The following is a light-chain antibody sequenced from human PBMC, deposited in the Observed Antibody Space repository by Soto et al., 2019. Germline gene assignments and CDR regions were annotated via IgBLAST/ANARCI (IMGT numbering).Light chain of an antibody. CDR2: EVS. CDR3: MQSILIPHT. Sequence: DIVMTQTPLSLSVTPGQPASISCKSSQSLLHSDGKTYFYWYLQRPGQPPHPLIQEVSNRFSGVPDRFSGSGSGTDFTLKISRVEAEDVGVYYCMQSILIPHTFGQGTKLEIK. CDR1: QSLLHSDGKTY. V-gene: IGKV2D-29*01. J-gene: IGKJ2*01.